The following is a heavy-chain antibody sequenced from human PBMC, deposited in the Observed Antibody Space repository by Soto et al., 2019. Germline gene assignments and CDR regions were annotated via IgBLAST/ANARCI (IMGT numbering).Heavy chain of an antibody. CDR3: ASEVGAHFDY. Sequence: QVQLVESGGGVVQPGRSLRLSCAVSGFTFGSFPMYWVRQAPGKGLQWVAVITSDGTNQYYADSVKGRFTISRDNSKNTLYLQMNSLRTEDTAVYYCASEVGAHFDYWGQGTLVTASS. CDR2: ITSDGTNQ. D-gene: IGHD1-26*01. V-gene: IGHV3-30-3*01. CDR1: GFTFGSFP. J-gene: IGHJ4*02.